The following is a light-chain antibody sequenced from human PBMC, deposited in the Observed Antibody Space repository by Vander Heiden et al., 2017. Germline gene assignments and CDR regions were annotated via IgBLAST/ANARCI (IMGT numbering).Light chain of an antibody. CDR3: QEYNNWPPGT. CDR2: GAS. J-gene: IGKJ4*01. V-gene: IGKV3-15*01. CDR1: QSVSSN. Sequence: EIVMTQSPATLSVSPGERATLSCRASQSVSSNLACYQQKPGQASRLLIYGASTRDTGIPARFSGRGSGTEFTLTISSLQSEDFAVYYWQEYNNWPPGTFGGGTKGEIK.